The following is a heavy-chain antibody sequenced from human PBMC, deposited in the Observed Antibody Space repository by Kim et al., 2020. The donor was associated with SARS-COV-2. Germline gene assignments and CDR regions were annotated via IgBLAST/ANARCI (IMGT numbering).Heavy chain of an antibody. D-gene: IGHD2-21*01. V-gene: IGHV3-30*18. CDR1: GFMFSRHG. Sequence: GGSLRLSCAASGFMFSRHGMHWVRQAPGKGLGWVACISTSGNSKYSDSVKGRFTISRDNSKDTLFLQMDSLRPEDTAVYYCAKDVSPTGDPEQWGQGTLVTVSS. CDR3: AKDVSPTGDPEQ. CDR2: ISTSGNSK. J-gene: IGHJ4*02.